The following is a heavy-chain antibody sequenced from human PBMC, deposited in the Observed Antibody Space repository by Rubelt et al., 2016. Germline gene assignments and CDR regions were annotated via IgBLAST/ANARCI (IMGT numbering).Heavy chain of an antibody. J-gene: IGHJ3*02. V-gene: IGHV1-2*04. Sequence: QVQLVQSGAEVKKPGASVKVSCKASGYTFTGYYMHWVRQAPGQGLEWMGWIKPNSGGTNYAQKFEGWVTMARYTAISTAYMELSRLRSDDTAVYYCARGSWFRGAFDIWGQGTMVTVSS. D-gene: IGHD6-13*01. CDR2: IKPNSGGT. CDR1: GYTFTGYY. CDR3: ARGSWFRGAFDI.